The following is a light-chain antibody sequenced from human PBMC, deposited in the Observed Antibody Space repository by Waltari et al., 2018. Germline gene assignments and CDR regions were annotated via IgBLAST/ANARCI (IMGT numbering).Light chain of an antibody. J-gene: IGLJ2*01. Sequence: QSALSQPPSASGSPGQSVTISCTGTSSDVGGYNYVSWYQQHPGKAPKFVIYEVTKRPSGVPDRFSGSKSGNTASLTVSGLQAEDEADYYCSSYAGSKIVVFGGGTKLTVL. CDR1: SSDVGGYNY. CDR3: SSYAGSKIVV. V-gene: IGLV2-8*01. CDR2: EVT.